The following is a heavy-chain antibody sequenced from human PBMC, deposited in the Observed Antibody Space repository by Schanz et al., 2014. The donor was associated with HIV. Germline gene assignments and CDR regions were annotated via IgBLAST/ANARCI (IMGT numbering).Heavy chain of an antibody. J-gene: IGHJ5*02. Sequence: QVQLVESGGGVVQPGRSLRLSCAASGFTFSSYGMYWVRQAPGKGLEWVAVISYDGTKKHYADSVKGRFTISRDNSRNALYLHMNSLRADDTAIYYCVKAYSSGFSGAGSWGQGALVTVSS. CDR1: GFTFSSYG. V-gene: IGHV3-30*18. CDR3: VKAYSSGFSGAGS. D-gene: IGHD5-18*01. CDR2: ISYDGTKK.